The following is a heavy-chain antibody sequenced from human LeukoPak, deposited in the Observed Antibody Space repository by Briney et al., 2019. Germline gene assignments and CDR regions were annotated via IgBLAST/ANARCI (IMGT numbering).Heavy chain of an antibody. CDR3: ARGSYSGYGVDY. CDR1: GFTFSSYA. CDR2: ISGSGGST. J-gene: IGHJ4*02. Sequence: GGSLRLSCAASGFTFSSYAMSWVRQAPGKGLEWVSAISGSGGSTYYADSVKGRFTISRDNSKNTLYLQMNSLRAEDTAVYYCARGSYSGYGVDYWGQGTLVTVSS. V-gene: IGHV3-23*01. D-gene: IGHD5-12*01.